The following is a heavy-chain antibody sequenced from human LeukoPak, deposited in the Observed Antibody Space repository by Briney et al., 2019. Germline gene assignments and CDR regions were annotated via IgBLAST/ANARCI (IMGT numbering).Heavy chain of an antibody. J-gene: IGHJ4*02. V-gene: IGHV4-61*01. CDR3: AREGAWSGDFDY. CDR2: IYYSGST. Sequence: SETLSLTCTVSGGSISSSSYYWSWFRQPPGKGLEWIGYIYYSGSTNYNPSLKSRVTISVDTSKNQFSLKLSSVTAADTAVYYCAREGAWSGDFDYWGQGTLVTVSS. CDR1: GGSISSSSYY. D-gene: IGHD3-3*01.